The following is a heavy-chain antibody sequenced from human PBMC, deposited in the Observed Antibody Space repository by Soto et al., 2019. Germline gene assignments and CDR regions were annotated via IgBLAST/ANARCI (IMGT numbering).Heavy chain of an antibody. CDR3: ARHGGGYVGYGDFANQAFDY. Sequence: EVQLVQSGAEVKKPGESLRISCNGSGYSFTRYWISWVRQMPGKGLEWIGRIDPSDSYTTYSPSFQGHVTISTDKSTSTAYLQWNNLMAADTAMYYCARHGGGYVGYGDFANQAFDYWGQGTLVTVSS. D-gene: IGHD5-12*01. J-gene: IGHJ4*02. CDR1: GYSFTRYW. V-gene: IGHV5-10-1*01. CDR2: IDPSDSYT.